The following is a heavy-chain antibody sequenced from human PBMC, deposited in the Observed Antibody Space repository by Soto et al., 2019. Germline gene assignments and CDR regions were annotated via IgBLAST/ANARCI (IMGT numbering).Heavy chain of an antibody. CDR3: ARGKGMEENYFYYGLDI. V-gene: IGHV1-3*01. D-gene: IGHD1-1*01. CDR1: GYTFRTYG. CDR2: LNGGTGQT. J-gene: IGHJ6*02. Sequence: QVKVVQSGAEVKKPGASVKVSCKASGYTFRTYGMHWVRQAPGQSLEWMGWLNGGTGQTRYSQRFQDRLIITRDTSASTGYMELSSLRSEDTAVYYCARGKGMEENYFYYGLDIWGQGTTVTVSS.